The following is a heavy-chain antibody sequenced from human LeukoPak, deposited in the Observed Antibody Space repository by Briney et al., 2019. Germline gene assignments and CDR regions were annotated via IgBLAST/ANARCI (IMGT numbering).Heavy chain of an antibody. CDR2: IKHDGSAQ. V-gene: IGHV3-7*01. Sequence: GGSLRLSCTASGFPFSNYWMTWVRQAPGKGLEWVANIKHDGSAQYYIDSVKGRFTISRDNAKNSLSLQMNSLRVEDTAVYYCARLTSNPDAFDIWGQGTMVTVSS. CDR3: ARLTSNPDAFDI. CDR1: GFPFSNYW. D-gene: IGHD2-8*01. J-gene: IGHJ3*02.